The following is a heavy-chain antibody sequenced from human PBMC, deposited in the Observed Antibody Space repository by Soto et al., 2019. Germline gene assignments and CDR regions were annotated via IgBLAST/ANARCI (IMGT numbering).Heavy chain of an antibody. Sequence: QVQLVQSGAEVKKPGSSVKVSCKASGGTFSSYAISWVRQAPGQGLEWMGGIIPIFGTANYAQKFQGRVTITADESTSSAYMALSSLRSEDTAVYYCAWGRLNIAVALYYYGMDVWGQGTTVTVSS. J-gene: IGHJ6*02. V-gene: IGHV1-69*01. D-gene: IGHD6-19*01. CDR1: GGTFSSYA. CDR3: AWGRLNIAVALYYYGMDV. CDR2: IIPIFGTA.